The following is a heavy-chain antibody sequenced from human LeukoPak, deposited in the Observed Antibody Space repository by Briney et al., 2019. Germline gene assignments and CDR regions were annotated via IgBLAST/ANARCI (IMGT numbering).Heavy chain of an antibody. CDR1: GGSISSGSYY. CDR2: IYTSGST. D-gene: IGHD4-11*01. CDR3: AREGTVTNWFDP. Sequence: SQTLSLTCTVSGGSISSGSYYWSWIRQPAGQGLEWIRRIYTSGSTNYNPSLKSRVTISVDTSKNQFSLKLSSVTAADTAVYYCAREGTVTNWFDPWGQGTLVTVSS. J-gene: IGHJ5*02. V-gene: IGHV4-61*02.